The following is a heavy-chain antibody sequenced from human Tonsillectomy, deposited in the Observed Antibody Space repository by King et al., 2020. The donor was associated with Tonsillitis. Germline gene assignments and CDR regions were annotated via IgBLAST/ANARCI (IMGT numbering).Heavy chain of an antibody. CDR2: IDPSDSYT. J-gene: IGHJ4*02. CDR3: ASDSTVTTFFDY. Sequence: VQLVESGAEVKKPGESLRISCKGSGYSLTSYWINWVRQMPGKGLEWMGRIDPSDSYTNYSPSFQGHVTISVDNSISTAYLQRSSLKASDTAMYFCASDSTVTTFFDYWGQGTLVTVAS. V-gene: IGHV5-10-1*03. CDR1: GYSLTSYW. D-gene: IGHD4-17*01.